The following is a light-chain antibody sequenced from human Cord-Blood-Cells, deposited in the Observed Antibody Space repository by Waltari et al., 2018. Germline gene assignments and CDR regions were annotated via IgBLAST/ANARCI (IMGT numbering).Light chain of an antibody. J-gene: IGLJ1*01. CDR1: SSDVGRYNL. Sequence: QSALTQPAPVSGSPGQTITISCTGTSSDVGRYNLVSWHQQHPGKAPKRMIYEGSKRPSGVSNRFSGSKSGNTASLTISGLQAEDEADYYCCSYAGSSTYVFGTGTKVTVL. CDR3: CSYAGSSTYV. V-gene: IGLV2-23*01. CDR2: EGS.